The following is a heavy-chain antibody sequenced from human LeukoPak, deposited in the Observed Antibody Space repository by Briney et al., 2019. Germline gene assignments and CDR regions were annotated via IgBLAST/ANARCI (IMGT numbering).Heavy chain of an antibody. CDR3: ARDRQWLVDL. Sequence: PSQTLSLTCTVSGDSINSGGYYWTWIRQPAGKGLEWIGRIYSSGSTNYNPSLKSRFTISIDTSRNQFSLKVNSVTAADTAVYYCARDRQWLVDLWGRGTLVTVSS. D-gene: IGHD6-19*01. CDR1: GDSINSGGYY. V-gene: IGHV4-61*02. CDR2: IYSSGST. J-gene: IGHJ2*01.